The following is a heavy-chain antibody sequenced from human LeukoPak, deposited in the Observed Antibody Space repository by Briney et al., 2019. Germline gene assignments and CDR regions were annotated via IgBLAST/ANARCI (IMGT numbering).Heavy chain of an antibody. J-gene: IGHJ3*02. V-gene: IGHV1-2*02. Sequence: ASVKVSCKASGYTFTGYYMHWVRQAPGQGLEWMGWINPNSGGTNYAQKFQSRVTMTRDTSISTAYMELSRLRSDDTAVYYCAREWLTVSADAFDIWGQGTIVTVSS. D-gene: IGHD6-19*01. CDR1: GYTFTGYY. CDR3: AREWLTVSADAFDI. CDR2: INPNSGGT.